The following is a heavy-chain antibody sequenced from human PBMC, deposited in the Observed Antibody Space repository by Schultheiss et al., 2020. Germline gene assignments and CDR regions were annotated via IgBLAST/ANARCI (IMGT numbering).Heavy chain of an antibody. CDR1: GGSISTYY. V-gene: IGHV4-59*01. CDR2: IYHSGST. CDR3: ARGRSQLLTYYFDY. J-gene: IGHJ4*02. D-gene: IGHD2-2*01. Sequence: SETLSLTCAVSGGSISTYYWTWIRQPPGKGLEWIGNIYHSGSTNYNPSLRSRVTISVDTSKNQFSLNLRSVTAADTAVYYCARGRSQLLTYYFDYWGQGTLVTVSS.